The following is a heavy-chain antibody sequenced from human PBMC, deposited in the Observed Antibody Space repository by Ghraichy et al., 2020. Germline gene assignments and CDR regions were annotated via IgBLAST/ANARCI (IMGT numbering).Heavy chain of an antibody. CDR2: ISGSGGST. V-gene: IGHV3-23*01. CDR1: GFTFSSYA. J-gene: IGHJ6*02. CDR3: AKCYSPNRSGWGNYYYYGMDV. D-gene: IGHD6-19*01. Sequence: GGSLRLSCAASGFTFSSYAMSWVRQAPGKGLEWVSAISGSGGSTYYADSVKGRFTISRDNSKNTLYLQMNSLRAEDTAVYYCAKCYSPNRSGWGNYYYYGMDVWGQGTTVTVSS.